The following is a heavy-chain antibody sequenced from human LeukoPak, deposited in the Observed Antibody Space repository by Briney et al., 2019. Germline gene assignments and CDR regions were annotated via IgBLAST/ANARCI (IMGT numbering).Heavy chain of an antibody. Sequence: ASVKVSCKASGYTFTSYGITWVRQAPGQGLEWMGWINPNSGGTNYAQKFQGWVTMTRDTSISTAYMELSRLRSDDTAVYYCARNRRLNDAFDIWGQGTMVTVSS. CDR2: INPNSGGT. V-gene: IGHV1-2*04. CDR1: GYTFTSYG. CDR3: ARNRRLNDAFDI. D-gene: IGHD3-16*02. J-gene: IGHJ3*02.